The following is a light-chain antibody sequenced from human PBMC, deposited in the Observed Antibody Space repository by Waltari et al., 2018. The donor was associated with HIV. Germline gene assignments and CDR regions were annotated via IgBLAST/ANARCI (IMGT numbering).Light chain of an antibody. Sequence: TQPPSVSVAPGKTARITGGGDQIGGTLVHWYQQKPGQAPVLVICDDNDRPSGIPERFSGSNAGNTATLTISRVEGGDEADYYCQVWVDSRDVAVIFGGGTKLTVL. CDR1: QIGGTL. CDR3: QVWVDSRDVAVI. J-gene: IGLJ2*01. CDR2: DDN. V-gene: IGLV3-21*04.